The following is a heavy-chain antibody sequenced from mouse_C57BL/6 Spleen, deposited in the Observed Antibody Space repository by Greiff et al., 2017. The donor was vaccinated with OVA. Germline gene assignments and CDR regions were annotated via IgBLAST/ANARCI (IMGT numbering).Heavy chain of an antibody. CDR3: ARPITTAHWYFDV. CDR2: ISSGSSTI. D-gene: IGHD1-2*01. CDR1: GFTFSDYG. J-gene: IGHJ1*03. Sequence: EVQVVESGGGLVKPGGSLKLSCAASGFTFSDYGMHWVRQAPEKGLEWVAYISSGSSTIYYADTVKGRFTISRDNAKNTLFLQMTSLRSEDTAMYYCARPITTAHWYFDVWGTGTTVTVSS. V-gene: IGHV5-17*01.